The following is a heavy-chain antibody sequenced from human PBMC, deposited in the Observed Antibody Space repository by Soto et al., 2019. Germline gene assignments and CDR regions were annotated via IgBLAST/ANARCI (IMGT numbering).Heavy chain of an antibody. CDR1: GFSLSTSGVG. V-gene: IGHV2-5*02. J-gene: IGHJ5*02. D-gene: IGHD2-2*01. Sequence: QITLKESGPTLVKPTQTLTLTCTFSGFSLSTSGVGVGWIRQPPGKALEWLALIYWDDDKRYSPSLKSRLTITQDTAKNRGVLTMTNMDPVDTATYYWAHRREDCSSTSCYGWFDPWGQGTLVTVSS. CDR2: IYWDDDK. CDR3: AHRREDCSSTSCYGWFDP.